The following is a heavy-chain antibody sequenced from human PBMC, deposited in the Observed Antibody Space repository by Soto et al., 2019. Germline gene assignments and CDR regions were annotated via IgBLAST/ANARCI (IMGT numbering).Heavy chain of an antibody. V-gene: IGHV3-23*01. CDR2: ISGSGFKK. CDR1: GFIFENFG. J-gene: IGHJ5*02. CDR3: AKNQGVELVPLATVDWFDP. D-gene: IGHD1-26*01. Sequence: LSCAASGFIFENFGMSWVRQAPGKGLEWISSISGSGFKKYYADSVKGRFTISRDNSKSTVYLELNNLSAEDTAVYHCAKNQGVELVPLATVDWFDPWGQGSVVTVSS.